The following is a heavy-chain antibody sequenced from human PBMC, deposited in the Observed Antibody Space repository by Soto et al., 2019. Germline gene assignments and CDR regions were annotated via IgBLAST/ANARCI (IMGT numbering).Heavy chain of an antibody. J-gene: IGHJ6*02. CDR3: ARGVLDDYSNYYYYGMDV. V-gene: IGHV3-48*01. D-gene: IGHD4-4*01. CDR1: GFTFSSYS. Sequence: PGGSLRLSCAASGFTFSSYSMNWVRQAPGKGLEWVSYISSSSSTIYYADSVKGRFTISRDNSKNTLYLQMNSLRAEDTAVYYCARGVLDDYSNYYYYGMDVWGQGTTVTVSS. CDR2: ISSSSSTI.